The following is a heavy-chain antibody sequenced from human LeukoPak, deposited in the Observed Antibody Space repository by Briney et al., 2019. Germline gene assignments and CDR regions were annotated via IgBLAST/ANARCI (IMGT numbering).Heavy chain of an antibody. CDR3: ARGGGEYSVSFDY. V-gene: IGHV1-69*13. D-gene: IGHD5-18*01. CDR2: IIPIFGTA. J-gene: IGHJ4*02. CDR1: GGTFSSYA. Sequence: ASVKVSCKASGGTFSSYAISWVRQAPGQGLEWMGGIIPIFGTANYAQKFQGRVTITADEPTSTAYMELSSLRSEDTAVYYCARGGGEYSVSFDYWGQGTLVTVSS.